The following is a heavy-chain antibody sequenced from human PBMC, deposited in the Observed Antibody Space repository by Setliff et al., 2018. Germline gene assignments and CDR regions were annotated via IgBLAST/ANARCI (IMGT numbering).Heavy chain of an antibody. CDR2: IYTSGST. J-gene: IGHJ6*03. Sequence: SETLSLTCTVSGGSISSYYRSWIRQPAGKGLEWIGRIYTSGSTNYNPSLKSRVTMSVDTSKNQFSLKLSSVTAADTAVYYCARDRGDYGYYYYYMDVWGKGTTVTVSS. V-gene: IGHV4-4*07. CDR1: GGSISSYY. D-gene: IGHD4-17*01. CDR3: ARDRGDYGYYYYYMDV.